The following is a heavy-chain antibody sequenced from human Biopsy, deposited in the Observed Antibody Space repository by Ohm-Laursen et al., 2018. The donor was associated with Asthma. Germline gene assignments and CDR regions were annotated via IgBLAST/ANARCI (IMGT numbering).Heavy chain of an antibody. CDR3: ARDVMEWYLPAFDF. CDR1: GFILSNYD. D-gene: IGHD3-3*01. J-gene: IGHJ4*02. CDR2: LSYNGNNK. Sequence: SLRLSCTASGFILSNYDMHWVRQAPGKGLEWVAVLSYNGNNKYYADSVRGRFTISRDNSENTLYLQMNSLRPDDTAVYYCARDVMEWYLPAFDFWGQGTLVTVSS. V-gene: IGHV3-30*03.